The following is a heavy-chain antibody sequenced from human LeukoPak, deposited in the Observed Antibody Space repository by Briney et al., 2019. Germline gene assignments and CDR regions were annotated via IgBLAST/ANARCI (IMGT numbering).Heavy chain of an antibody. CDR2: FDPEDGET. D-gene: IGHD3-10*01. J-gene: IGHJ4*02. V-gene: IGHV1-24*01. CDR1: GYTFSSYG. CDR3: ATDSYGSGSYFHY. Sequence: GASVKVSCKASGYTFSSYGISWVRQAPGQGLEWMGGFDPEDGETIYAQKFQGRVTMTEDTSTDTAYMELSSLRSEDTAVYYCATDSYGSGSYFHYWGQGTLVTVSS.